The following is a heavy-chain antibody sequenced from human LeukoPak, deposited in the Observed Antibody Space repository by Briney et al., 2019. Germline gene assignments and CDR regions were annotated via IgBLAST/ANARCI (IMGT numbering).Heavy chain of an antibody. V-gene: IGHV1-2*02. J-gene: IGHJ4*02. Sequence: ASVKVSCKASVYTFTVYYMHWVRQAPGQGLECMGWINPNSGGTNYAQKFQGRVTMTRETSISTAYMELSRLRSDDTAVYYCASNTMVRGVVDRDFDYWGQGTLVTVSS. CDR2: INPNSGGT. CDR3: ASNTMVRGVVDRDFDY. D-gene: IGHD3-10*01. CDR1: VYTFTVYY.